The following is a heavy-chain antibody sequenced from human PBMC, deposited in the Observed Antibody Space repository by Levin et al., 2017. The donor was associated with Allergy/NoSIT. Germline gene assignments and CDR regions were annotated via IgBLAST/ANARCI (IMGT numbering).Heavy chain of an antibody. D-gene: IGHD6-13*01. CDR3: ARTLIAAKGLDSFDI. Sequence: PGGSLRLSCATSGFTFTSYSMNWVRQAPGKGLEWVSSISRSANSIYYVDSVQGRFTVSRNNAQNSLHLQMNSLRAEDTAVYYCARTLIAAKGLDSFDIWGQGTMVTVSS. V-gene: IGHV3-21*01. CDR1: GFTFTSYS. CDR2: ISRSANSI. J-gene: IGHJ3*02.